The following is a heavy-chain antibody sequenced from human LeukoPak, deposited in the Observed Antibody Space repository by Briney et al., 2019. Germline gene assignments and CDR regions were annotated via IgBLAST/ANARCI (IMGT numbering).Heavy chain of an antibody. CDR3: ARASLRRYFDWLSSNYYYYGMDV. Sequence: PGRSLRLSCAASGFTFSSYGMHWVRQSPGKGLEWVAVIWYDGSNKYYADSVKGRFTISRDNSKNTLYLQMNSLRAEDKAVYYCARASLRRYFDWLSSNYYYYGMDVWGQGTTVTVSS. D-gene: IGHD3-9*01. J-gene: IGHJ6*02. CDR2: IWYDGSNK. CDR1: GFTFSSYG. V-gene: IGHV3-33*01.